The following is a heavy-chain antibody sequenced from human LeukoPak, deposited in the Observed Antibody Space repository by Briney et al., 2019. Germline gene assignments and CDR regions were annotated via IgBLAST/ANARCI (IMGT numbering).Heavy chain of an antibody. CDR3: AIVATIDPLDY. D-gene: IGHD5-12*01. CDR2: ISYDGSNK. V-gene: IGHV3-30-3*01. Sequence: GGSLRLSCAASGFTFSSYAMHWVRQAPGKGLEWVAVISYDGSNKYYADSVKGRFTISRDNSKNTLYLQMNSLRAEDTAVYYCAIVATIDPLDYWGQGTLVTVSS. J-gene: IGHJ4*02. CDR1: GFTFSSYA.